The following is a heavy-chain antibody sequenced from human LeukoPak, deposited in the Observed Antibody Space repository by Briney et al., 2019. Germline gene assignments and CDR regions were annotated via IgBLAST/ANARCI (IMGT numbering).Heavy chain of an antibody. D-gene: IGHD2/OR15-2a*01. CDR3: ASGRNLDASEI. CDR1: GGSISGSNYY. J-gene: IGHJ3*02. CDR2: IYYSGST. V-gene: IGHV4-39*01. Sequence: SETLSLTCVVSGGSISGSNYYWGWIRQPPGKGPEWTGSIYYSGSTYYKPSLKSRVSVSADTSKNKFSLKLSSVTAADTAVYYCASGRNLDASEIWGQGTMVTVSS.